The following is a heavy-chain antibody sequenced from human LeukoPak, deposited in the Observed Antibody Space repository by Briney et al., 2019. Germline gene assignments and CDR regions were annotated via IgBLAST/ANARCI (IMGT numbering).Heavy chain of an antibody. Sequence: GGSLRLSCTVSGFTDSINSMSWVRQAPGKGLEWVSSISSSSIYIYYADSVKGRFTISRDNAKKSLYLQMNSLRVEDTAMYYCVRGSESYNGAADYWGQGTLVTVSS. CDR3: VRGSESYNGAADY. D-gene: IGHD1-26*01. V-gene: IGHV3-21*01. CDR1: GFTDSINS. J-gene: IGHJ4*02. CDR2: ISSSSIYI.